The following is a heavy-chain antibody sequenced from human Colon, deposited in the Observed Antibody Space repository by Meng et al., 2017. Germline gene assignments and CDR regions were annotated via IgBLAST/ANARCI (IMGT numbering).Heavy chain of an antibody. J-gene: IGHJ4*02. CDR2: ISSTDTYI. V-gene: IGHV3-21*01. CDR1: GFAFNRHS. Sequence: EVQLVESGGGLVKPGGSLRISCEASGFAFNRHSMTWVRPAPGKGLEWVSSISSTDTYIYYADSVQGRFTISRDNAKNSLYLQMNSLRAEDTAVYYCAREGIWGSLDYWGQGTLVTVSS. CDR3: AREGIWGSLDY. D-gene: IGHD3-16*01.